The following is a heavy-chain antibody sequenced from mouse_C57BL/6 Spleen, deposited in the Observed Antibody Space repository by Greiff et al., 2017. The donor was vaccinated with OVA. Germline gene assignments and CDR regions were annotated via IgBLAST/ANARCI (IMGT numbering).Heavy chain of an antibody. CDR2: IYPGSGST. Sequence: QVQLQQPGAELVKPGASVKMSCKASGYTFTSYWITWVKQRPGQGLEWLGDIYPGSGSTNYNEKFKSKATLTVDTSSSTAYMQLSSLTSEDSAVYYCARLFPQYYGYGEDYAMDYWGQGTSVTVSS. V-gene: IGHV1-55*01. CDR3: ARLFPQYYGYGEDYAMDY. D-gene: IGHD2-2*01. CDR1: GYTFTSYW. J-gene: IGHJ4*01.